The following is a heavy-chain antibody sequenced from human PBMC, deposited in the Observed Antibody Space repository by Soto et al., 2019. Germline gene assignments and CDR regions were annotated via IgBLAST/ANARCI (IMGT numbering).Heavy chain of an antibody. CDR3: ARLRWEQPWVFDY. CDR2: INHSGGT. Sequence: QVQLQQWGAGLLKPSETLSLTCAVHGGSFSGYYWSWIRQPPVKGLEWIGEINHSGGTNYTPSLKSRVTISVDTSKNQFSLKLSSVTAADTAVFYCARLRWEQPWVFDYWGQGTLVTVSS. V-gene: IGHV4-34*02. D-gene: IGHD1-26*01. J-gene: IGHJ4*02. CDR1: GGSFSGYY.